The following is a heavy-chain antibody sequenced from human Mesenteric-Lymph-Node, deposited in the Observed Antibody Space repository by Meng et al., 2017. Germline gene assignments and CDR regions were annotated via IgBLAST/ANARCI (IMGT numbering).Heavy chain of an antibody. CDR1: GYTFTGYY. Sequence: ASVKVSCKASGYTFTGYYMHWVRQAPGQGLEWMGRINPNSGGTNYAQKFQGRVTMTRDTSISTAYMELSRLRSDDTAVYYCARGGPCQGYDFWSGYYTYYYGMDVWGQGTTVTVSS. V-gene: IGHV1-2*06. CDR3: ARGGPCQGYDFWSGYYTYYYGMDV. D-gene: IGHD3-3*01. CDR2: INPNSGGT. J-gene: IGHJ6*02.